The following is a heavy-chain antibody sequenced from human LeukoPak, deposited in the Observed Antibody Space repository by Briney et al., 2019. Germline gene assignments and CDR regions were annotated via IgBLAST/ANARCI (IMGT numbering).Heavy chain of an antibody. D-gene: IGHD2-15*01. J-gene: IGHJ4*02. CDR2: IKQDGSEK. CDR1: GFTFSTYW. V-gene: IGHV3-7*01. Sequence: PGGSLRLSCAASGFTFSTYWTNWVRQAPGKGLEWVANIKQDGSEKYYVDSVKGRFTISRDNAKNSLYLQMNSLRAEDTAVYYCARVPGVLGYCSGGSCYTPLDYWGQGTLVTVSS. CDR3: ARVPGVLGYCSGGSCYTPLDY.